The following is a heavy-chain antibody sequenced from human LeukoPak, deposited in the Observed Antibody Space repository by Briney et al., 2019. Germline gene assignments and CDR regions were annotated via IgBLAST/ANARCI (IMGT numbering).Heavy chain of an antibody. CDR2: IYHSGST. V-gene: IGHV4-38-2*02. Sequence: PSETLSLTCTVSGYSISSGYYRGWIRQPPGKGLEWIGSIYHSGSTYYNPSLKSRVTISVDTSKNQFSLKLSSVTAADTAVYYCARFFRPVRGANDAFDIWGQGTMVTVSS. D-gene: IGHD1-26*01. CDR1: GYSISSGYY. J-gene: IGHJ3*02. CDR3: ARFFRPVRGANDAFDI.